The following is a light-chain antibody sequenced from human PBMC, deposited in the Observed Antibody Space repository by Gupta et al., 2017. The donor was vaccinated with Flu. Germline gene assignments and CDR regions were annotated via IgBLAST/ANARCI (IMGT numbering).Light chain of an antibody. J-gene: IGLJ2*01. Sequence: ITIPCTGTSSDVGGYDYVSWYQQHPGKAPKLMIYDVSNRPSGVSNRFSGSKYGNTASLTISGLQAEDEADYYCNSYSSSSTLIVFGGGTKLTVL. CDR3: NSYSSSSTLIV. V-gene: IGLV2-14*03. CDR2: DVS. CDR1: SSDVGGYDY.